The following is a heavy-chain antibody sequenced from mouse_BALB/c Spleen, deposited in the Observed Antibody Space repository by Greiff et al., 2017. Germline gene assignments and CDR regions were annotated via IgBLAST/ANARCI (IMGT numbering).Heavy chain of an antibody. CDR3: TRYGPHAMDY. Sequence: LQESGPGLVKPGASVKLSCKASGYTFTSYWMHWVKQRPGQGLEWIGNIYPGSGSTNYDEKFKSKATLTVDTSSSTAYMQLSSLTSEDSAVYCCTRYGPHAMDYWGQGTSVTVSS. CDR1: GYTFTSYW. CDR2: IYPGSGST. J-gene: IGHJ4*01. D-gene: IGHD2-10*02. V-gene: IGHV1S22*01.